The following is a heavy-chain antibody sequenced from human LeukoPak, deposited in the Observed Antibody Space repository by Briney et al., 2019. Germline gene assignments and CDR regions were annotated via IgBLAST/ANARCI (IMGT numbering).Heavy chain of an antibody. Sequence: ASVKVSCKASGGTFSSYAISWVRQAPGQGLEWTGGIIPIFGTANYAQKFQGRVTITADESTSTAYMELSSLRSEDTAVYYCARVPGLGKYYFDYWGQGTLVTVSS. D-gene: IGHD3-22*01. V-gene: IGHV1-69*13. CDR3: ARVPGLGKYYFDY. J-gene: IGHJ4*02. CDR1: GGTFSSYA. CDR2: IIPIFGTA.